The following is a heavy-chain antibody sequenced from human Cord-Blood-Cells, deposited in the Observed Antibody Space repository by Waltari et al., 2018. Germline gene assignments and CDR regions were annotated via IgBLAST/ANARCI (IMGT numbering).Heavy chain of an antibody. D-gene: IGHD3-9*01. Sequence: QVQLVQSGAEVKKPGASVKVSFKASGYTFTSYGNSWVRQPPGQGLAWMGWISAYNGNTNYAQKLQGRVNMTTDTSTSTAYMELRSLRSDDTAVYYCARGGFSNILTGYYNSDYWGQGTLVTVSS. V-gene: IGHV1-18*01. CDR1: GYTFTSYG. CDR3: ARGGFSNILTGYYNSDY. J-gene: IGHJ4*02. CDR2: ISAYNGNT.